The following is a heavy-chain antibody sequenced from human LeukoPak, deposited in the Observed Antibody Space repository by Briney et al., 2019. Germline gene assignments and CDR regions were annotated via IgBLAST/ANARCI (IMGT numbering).Heavy chain of an antibody. Sequence: SETLSLTCTVSGYSISSGYYWGWIRQPPGKGLEWIGSIYHSGSTYYNPSLKSRVTISEDTSKNQFSLKLSSVTAADTAVYHCARVENNIVATSWGQGTLVTVSS. CDR2: IYHSGST. V-gene: IGHV4-38-2*02. J-gene: IGHJ5*02. CDR1: GYSISSGYY. D-gene: IGHD5-12*01. CDR3: ARVENNIVATS.